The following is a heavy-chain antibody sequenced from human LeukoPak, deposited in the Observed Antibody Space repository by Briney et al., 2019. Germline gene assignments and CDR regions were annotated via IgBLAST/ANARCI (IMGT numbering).Heavy chain of an antibody. V-gene: IGHV3-30*02. CDR1: GFTFSSYG. J-gene: IGHJ6*03. CDR3: AKEPMVRGVRYYYYYMDV. CDR2: IRYDGSNK. D-gene: IGHD3-10*01. Sequence: GGSLRLSCAASGFTFSSYGMHWVRQAPGKGLEWVAFIRYDGSNKYYADSVKGRFTISRGNSKNTLYLQMNSLRAEDTAVYYCAKEPMVRGVRYYYYYMDVWGKGTTVTISS.